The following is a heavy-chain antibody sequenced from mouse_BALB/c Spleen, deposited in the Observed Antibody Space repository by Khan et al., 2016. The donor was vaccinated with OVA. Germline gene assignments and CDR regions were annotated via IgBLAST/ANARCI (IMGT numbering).Heavy chain of an antibody. CDR1: GFSLTSYS. D-gene: IGHD1-1*02. CDR3: ARNMALTYAMDY. Sequence: QVQLKQSGPGLVAPSQSLSITCTVSGFSLTSYSVHWVRRPPGKGLEWLGMIWGDGSTEYNSALKSRLSISKDNSKSQVFLKMNSLQTDDTAMYYCARNMALTYAMDYWGQGTSVTVSS. CDR2: IWGDGST. V-gene: IGHV2-6-4*01. J-gene: IGHJ4*01.